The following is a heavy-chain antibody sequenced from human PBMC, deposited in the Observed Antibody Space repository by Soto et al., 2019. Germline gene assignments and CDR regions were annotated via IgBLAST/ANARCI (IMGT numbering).Heavy chain of an antibody. Sequence: QVQLVQSGAEVKKPGSSVKVSCKTSGGIFTNYVITWVRQAPGQGLEWMGGIFPIFGTPNYAQMFQGRVTITADESTSTAYMELSSLRSDDTAVYYCARGYCGSNSCHNWFGPWGQGTLVTVSS. CDR1: GGIFTNYV. J-gene: IGHJ5*02. CDR3: ARGYCGSNSCHNWFGP. CDR2: IFPIFGTP. D-gene: IGHD2-2*01. V-gene: IGHV1-69*01.